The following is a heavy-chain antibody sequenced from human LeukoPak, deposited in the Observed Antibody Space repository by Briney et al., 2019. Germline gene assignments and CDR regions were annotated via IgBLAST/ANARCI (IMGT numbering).Heavy chain of an antibody. CDR1: GFTLSSYW. D-gene: IGHD1-26*01. CDR2: IASDGST. Sequence: GGSLRLSCAASGFTLSSYWMHWVRQAPGKGLVWVSRIASDGSTVYADSVKGRFTISRDNAKDTVYLQMNSLRVEDTAVYYCIGSGGWPGYWGQGTLVTVSS. CDR3: IGSGGWPGY. J-gene: IGHJ4*02. V-gene: IGHV3-74*01.